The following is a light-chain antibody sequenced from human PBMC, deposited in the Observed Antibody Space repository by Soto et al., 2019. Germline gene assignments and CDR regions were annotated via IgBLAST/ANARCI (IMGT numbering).Light chain of an antibody. J-gene: IGLJ2*01. CDR1: ISDVDGYTY. CDR2: YVT. Sequence: QSALTQPASVSGSPGQAITISCTGTISDVDGYTYVVSWYLQHAGKATKLVIYYVTYRPSGVSDRFSGSKSVNTASLTISGLQADDEAHYYCPSFASGSTHVVFGGGTKLTVL. V-gene: IGLV2-14*03. CDR3: PSFASGSTHVV.